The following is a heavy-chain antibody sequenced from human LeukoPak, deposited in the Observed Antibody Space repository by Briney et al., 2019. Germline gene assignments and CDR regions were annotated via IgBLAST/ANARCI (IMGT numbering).Heavy chain of an antibody. V-gene: IGHV1-18*01. CDR3: AREMATKLYYYYGMDV. CDR1: GYTFTSYG. CDR2: ISAHNGNT. J-gene: IGHJ6*02. Sequence: ASVKVSCKASGYTFTSYGISWVRQAPGQGLEWMGWISAHNGNTNYAQKLQGRVTMTTDTSTSIAYMELRSLRSDDTAVYYCAREMATKLYYYYGMDVWGQGTTVTVSS. D-gene: IGHD5-24*01.